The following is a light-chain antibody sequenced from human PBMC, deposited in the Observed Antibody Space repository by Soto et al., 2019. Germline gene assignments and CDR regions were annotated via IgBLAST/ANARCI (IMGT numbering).Light chain of an antibody. V-gene: IGLV1-40*01. J-gene: IGLJ2*01. Sequence: QSVLTQPPSMSGAPGQRVTISCTGSSSNIGAGYDVHWYQQHPGTAPKLLIFDNNNRPSGVPDRFSGSKSDTSASLAITGLQPEDDADYYCQSFATSLSGFVVFGGGTKLTVL. CDR3: QSFATSLSGFVV. CDR2: DNN. CDR1: SSNIGAGYD.